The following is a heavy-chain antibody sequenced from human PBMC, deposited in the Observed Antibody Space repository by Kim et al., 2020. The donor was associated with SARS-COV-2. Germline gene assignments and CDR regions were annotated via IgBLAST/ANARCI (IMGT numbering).Heavy chain of an antibody. V-gene: IGHV3-7*01. D-gene: IGHD3-22*01. CDR2: IKQDGSEK. CDR1: GFTFSSYW. Sequence: GGSLRLSCAASGFTFSSYWMSWVRQAPGKGLEWVANIKQDGSEKYYVDSVKGRFTISRDNAKNSLYLQMNSLRAEDTAVYYCARDRSDSGYYGRRGDWFDPWGKGTLGTVSS. J-gene: IGHJ5*02. CDR3: ARDRSDSGYYGRRGDWFDP.